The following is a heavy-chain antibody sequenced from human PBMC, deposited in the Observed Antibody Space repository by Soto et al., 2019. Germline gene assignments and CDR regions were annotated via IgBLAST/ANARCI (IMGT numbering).Heavy chain of an antibody. D-gene: IGHD3-22*01. V-gene: IGHV3-30-3*01. CDR2: ISYDGSNK. J-gene: IGHJ4*02. CDR3: ARGHYDSSGYTFDY. Sequence: VGSLRLSCAASGFTFSSYAMHWVRQAPGKGLEWVAVISYDGSNKYYADSVKGRFTISRDNSKNTLYLQMNSLRAEGTAVYYCARGHYDSSGYTFDYWGQGTLVTVSS. CDR1: GFTFSSYA.